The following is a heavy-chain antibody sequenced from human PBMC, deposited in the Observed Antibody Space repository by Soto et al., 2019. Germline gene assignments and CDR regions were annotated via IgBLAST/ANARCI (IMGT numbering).Heavy chain of an antibody. J-gene: IGHJ5*02. V-gene: IGHV3-49*03. Sequence: GGSLRLSCTSSGLTFGDYAMSLFRQAPGKGLEWVGFIRSKAYGGTTEYAASVKGRFTISRDDSKSIAYLQMNSLKTEDTAVYYCTREEYSSSWSWFDPWGQGTLVTVSS. CDR3: TREEYSSSWSWFDP. D-gene: IGHD6-6*01. CDR2: IRSKAYGGTT. CDR1: GLTFGDYA.